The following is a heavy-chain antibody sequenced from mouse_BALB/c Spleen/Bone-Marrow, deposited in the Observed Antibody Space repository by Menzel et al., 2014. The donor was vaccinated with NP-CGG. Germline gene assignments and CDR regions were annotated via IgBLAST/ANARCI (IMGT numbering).Heavy chain of an antibody. D-gene: IGHD2-1*01. CDR2: IYPGDGDT. J-gene: IGHJ3*01. CDR3: ARETYGNAWFAY. Sequence: QVQLQQPGAELVRPGSSVKISCKASGYAFSDYWMNWVKQRPGQGLEWIGQIYPGDGDTNYIGKFKGKATLTADKSSSTAYMQLSSLTSGDSAVYFCARETYGNAWFAYWGQGTLVTVSA. V-gene: IGHV1-80*01. CDR1: GYAFSDYW.